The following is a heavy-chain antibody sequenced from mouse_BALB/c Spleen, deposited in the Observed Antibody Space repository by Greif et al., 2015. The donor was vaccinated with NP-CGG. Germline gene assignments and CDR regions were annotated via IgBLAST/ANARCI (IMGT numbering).Heavy chain of an antibody. Sequence: VQLQQSGAELVKPGASVELSCTASGFNIKDTYMHWVKQRPEQGLEWIGRIDPANGNTKYDPKFQGKATITADTSSNTAYLQLSSLTSEDTAVYYCARTVTGTNFDVWGAGTTVTVSS. CDR1: GFNIKDTY. CDR3: ARTVTGTNFDV. D-gene: IGHD4-1*01. V-gene: IGHV14-3*02. CDR2: IDPANGNT. J-gene: IGHJ1*01.